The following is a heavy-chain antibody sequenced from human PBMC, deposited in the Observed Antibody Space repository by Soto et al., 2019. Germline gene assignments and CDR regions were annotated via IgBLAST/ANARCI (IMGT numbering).Heavy chain of an antibody. V-gene: IGHV4-31*03. J-gene: IGHJ6*02. D-gene: IGHD5-12*01. CDR1: GGSISSGGYY. CDR2: IYYSGST. CDR3: ARELSGDSGMDV. Sequence: TLSLTCPVSGGSISSGGYYWSWIRQHPGKGLEWIGYIYYSGSTYYNPSLKSRVTISVDTSKNQFSLKLSSVTAADTAVYYCARELSGDSGMDVWGQGTKVTVYS.